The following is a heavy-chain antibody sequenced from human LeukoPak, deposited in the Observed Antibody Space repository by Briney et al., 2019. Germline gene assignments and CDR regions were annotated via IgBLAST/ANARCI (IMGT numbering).Heavy chain of an antibody. CDR2: IFYTGDT. CDR3: ARQLGAMTTASSQGDLGS. V-gene: IGHV4-39*01. D-gene: IGHD4-17*01. Sequence: PSETLSLTCTVSGGSISVTNHYWGWIRQPPGKGLEWIGSIFYTGDTYYNPSLKSRITMSVDTSKNHFSLNLNSVTASDTAVYYCARQLGAMTTASSQGDLGSWGQGTLVTVSS. J-gene: IGHJ5*02. CDR1: GGSISVTNHY.